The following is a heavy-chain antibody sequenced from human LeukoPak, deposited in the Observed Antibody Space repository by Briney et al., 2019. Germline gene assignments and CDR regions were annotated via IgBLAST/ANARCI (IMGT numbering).Heavy chain of an antibody. CDR1: GFTFSSYA. D-gene: IGHD1-1*01. CDR3: ARALVQLERGGAFDV. Sequence: PGGSLRLSCAASGFTFSSYAMHWVRQAPGKGLEWVAVISYDGSNKYHADSVKGRFTISRDSSKNTLYVQMNSLRAEDTAVYYCARALVQLERGGAFDVWGQGTMVTVSS. J-gene: IGHJ3*01. V-gene: IGHV3-30-3*01. CDR2: ISYDGSNK.